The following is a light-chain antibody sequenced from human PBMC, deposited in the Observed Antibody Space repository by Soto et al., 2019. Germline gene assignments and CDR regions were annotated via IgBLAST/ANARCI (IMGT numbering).Light chain of an antibody. CDR3: QAWDSSLDVV. V-gene: IGLV3-1*01. Sequence: SYELTQPPSVSVSPGQTASITCSGDKLGDKYACWYQQKPGQSPVLVIYQDSKRPSGIPERFSGSNSGNTATLTISGTQAMDEADYYCQAWDSSLDVVFGGGTKDTVL. J-gene: IGLJ2*01. CDR1: KLGDKY. CDR2: QDS.